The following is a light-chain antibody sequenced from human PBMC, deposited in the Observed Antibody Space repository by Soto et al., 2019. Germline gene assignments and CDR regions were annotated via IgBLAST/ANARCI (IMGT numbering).Light chain of an antibody. V-gene: IGKV1-5*01. CDR3: QQYNSYPIT. CDR2: GGS. CDR1: QSVSGW. Sequence: DITITQSPSTLSASVGDTVTVPCRASQSVSGWLAWYQQKPGKAPKLLIYGGSTLQSGVPSRFSGSGSGTEFTLTISSLQPDDFATYYCQQYNSYPITLGQGTRLEIK. J-gene: IGKJ5*01.